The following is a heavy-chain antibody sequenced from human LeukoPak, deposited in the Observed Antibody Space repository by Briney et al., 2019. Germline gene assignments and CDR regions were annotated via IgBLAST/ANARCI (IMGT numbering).Heavy chain of an antibody. Sequence: PSETLSLTCTVSGGSISSYYWSWIRRPPGKGLEWIGYIYYSGSTNYNPSLKSRVTISVDTSKNQFSLKLSSVTAADTAVYYCATLPYYYDSSDDYWGQGTLVTVSS. D-gene: IGHD3-22*01. V-gene: IGHV4-59*01. CDR2: IYYSGST. CDR3: ATLPYYYDSSDDY. J-gene: IGHJ4*02. CDR1: GGSISSYY.